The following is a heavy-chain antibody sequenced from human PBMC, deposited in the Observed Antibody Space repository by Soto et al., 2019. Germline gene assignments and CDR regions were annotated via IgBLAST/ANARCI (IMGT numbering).Heavy chain of an antibody. CDR3: ARGVRYYYGSGSDPTPFDY. Sequence: EVQLVESGGGLVQPGGSLRLSCAASGFTFSSYDMHWVRQATGKGLEWVSAIGTAGDTYYPGSVKGRFTISRENAKNSLYLQMNSLRAEDTTVYYWARGVRYYYGSGSDPTPFDYCGQGTLVTVSS. CDR2: IGTAGDT. V-gene: IGHV3-13*01. D-gene: IGHD3-10*01. J-gene: IGHJ4*02. CDR1: GFTFSSYD.